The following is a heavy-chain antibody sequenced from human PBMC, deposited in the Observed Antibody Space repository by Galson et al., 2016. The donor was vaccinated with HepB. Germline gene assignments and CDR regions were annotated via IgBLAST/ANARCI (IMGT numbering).Heavy chain of an antibody. CDR1: GFTFSDYY. Sequence: SLRLSCAASGFTFSDYYMSWIRQAPGKGLEWVSYISSSGSTIYYADSVKGRVTISRDNAKNSMYLQTNSLRDEDTALYYGARYARASVYFYYDGRDFWGQGTTVTVSS. J-gene: IGHJ6*02. D-gene: IGHD3-10*01. CDR2: ISSSGSTI. CDR3: ARYARASVYFYYDGRDF. V-gene: IGHV3-11*01.